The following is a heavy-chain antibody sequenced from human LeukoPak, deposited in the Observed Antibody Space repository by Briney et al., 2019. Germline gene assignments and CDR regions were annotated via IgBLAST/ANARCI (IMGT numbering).Heavy chain of an antibody. CDR3: ASTYSGYDGPRY. Sequence: SVKVSCKASGGTFSSYAISWVRQAPGQGLEWMGGIIPIFGTANYAQKFQGRVTITADKPTSTAYMELSSLRSEDTAVYYCASTYSGYDGPRYWGQGTLVTVSS. CDR2: IIPIFGTA. V-gene: IGHV1-69*06. J-gene: IGHJ4*02. CDR1: GGTFSSYA. D-gene: IGHD5-12*01.